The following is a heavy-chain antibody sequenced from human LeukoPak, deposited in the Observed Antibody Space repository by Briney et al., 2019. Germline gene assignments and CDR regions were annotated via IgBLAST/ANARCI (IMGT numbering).Heavy chain of an antibody. CDR1: GGSISSYY. J-gene: IGHJ4*02. CDR2: IYYSGRN. CDR3: ARARYEYVWGSYRYTDVYYFDY. Sequence: SETLSLTCTVSGGSISSYYWSWIRQPPGKGLEWIGYIYYSGRNNYNPSLKSRVTISVDTSKNPFSPEVSSVTAADTAVYFCARARYEYVWGSYRYTDVYYFDYWGQGTLVTVSS. D-gene: IGHD3-16*02. V-gene: IGHV4-59*01.